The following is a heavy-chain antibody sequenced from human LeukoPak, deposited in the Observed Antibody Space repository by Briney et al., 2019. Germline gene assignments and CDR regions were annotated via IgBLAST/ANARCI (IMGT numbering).Heavy chain of an antibody. D-gene: IGHD3-3*01. V-gene: IGHV3-30*02. CDR3: AKDLALKGVEDWFDP. CDR2: IRYDGSNK. CDR1: GFTFSSYG. J-gene: IGHJ5*02. Sequence: GGSLRLSCAASGFTFSSYGMHWVRQAPGKGLEWVAFIRYDGSNKYYADSVKGRFTISRDNSKNTLYLQMNSLRAEDTAVYYCAKDLALKGVEDWFDPWGQGTLATVSS.